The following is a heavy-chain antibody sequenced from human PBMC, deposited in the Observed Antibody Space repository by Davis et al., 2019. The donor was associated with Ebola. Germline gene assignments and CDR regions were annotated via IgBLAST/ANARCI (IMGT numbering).Heavy chain of an antibody. V-gene: IGHV1-2*04. D-gene: IGHD2-21*01. CDR1: GYTFTSYD. J-gene: IGHJ3*02. CDR2: INPNSGGT. CDR3: ARRRDYDAFDI. Sequence: ASVKVSCKASGYTFTSYDINWVRQAPGQGLEWMGWINPNSGGTNYAQKFQGWVTMTRDTSISTAYMELSRLRSDDTAVYYCARRRDYDAFDIWGQGTMVTVSS.